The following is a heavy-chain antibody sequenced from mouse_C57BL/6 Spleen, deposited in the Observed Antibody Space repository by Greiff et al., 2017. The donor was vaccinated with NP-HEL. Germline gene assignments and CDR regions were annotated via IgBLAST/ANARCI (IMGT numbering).Heavy chain of an antibody. Sequence: VQLQQPGAELVRPGTSVKLSCKASGYTFTSYWMHWVKQRPGQGLEWIGVIDPSDSYTNYNQKFKGKATLTVDTSSSTAYMQLSSLTSEDSAVYYCARTSDYDGVYFDYWGQGTTLTVSS. CDR3: ARTSDYDGVYFDY. D-gene: IGHD2-4*01. CDR1: GYTFTSYW. J-gene: IGHJ2*01. V-gene: IGHV1-59*01. CDR2: IDPSDSYT.